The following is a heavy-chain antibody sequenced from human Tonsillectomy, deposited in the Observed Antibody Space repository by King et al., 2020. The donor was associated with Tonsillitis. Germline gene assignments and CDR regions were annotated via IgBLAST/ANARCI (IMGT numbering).Heavy chain of an antibody. V-gene: IGHV4-34*01. CDR2: LNHSGTT. CDR1: GGSFSGYY. D-gene: IGHD5-12*01. CDR3: RHNSGHERGRWTYYYHYMDV. Sequence: QVQLQQWGAGLLKPSETLSLTCAVYGGSFSGYYWSWIRQPPGKGLEWFGGLNHSGTTTYNPSLKSRVTISVDTSKNQFSLNLSSVTAADTAVYYCRHNSGHERGRWTYYYHYMDVWGKGTTVTVSS. J-gene: IGHJ6*03.